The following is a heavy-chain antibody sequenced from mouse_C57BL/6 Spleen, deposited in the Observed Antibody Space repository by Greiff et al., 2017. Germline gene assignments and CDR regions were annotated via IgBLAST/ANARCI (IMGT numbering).Heavy chain of an antibody. V-gene: IGHV5-9-1*02. Sequence: EVHLVESGEGLVKPGGSLKLSCAASGFTFSSYAMSWVRQTPEKRLEWVAYISSGGDYIYYADTVKGRFTISRDNARNTLYLQMSSLKSEDTAMYYCTRDLDSSGYEGVPWFAYWGQGTLVTVSA. CDR3: TRDLDSSGYEGVPWFAY. CDR2: ISSGGDYI. D-gene: IGHD3-2*02. CDR1: GFTFSSYA. J-gene: IGHJ3*01.